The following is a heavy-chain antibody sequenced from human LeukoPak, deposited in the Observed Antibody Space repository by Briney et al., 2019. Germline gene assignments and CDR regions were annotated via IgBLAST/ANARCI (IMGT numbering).Heavy chain of an antibody. CDR3: ARGLLTSDY. Sequence: KSSETLSLTCTVSGGSISSYYWSWIRQPPGKGLEWIGYIYYSGSTNYNPSLKSRVTISVDTSKNQFSLKLSSVTAADTAVYYCARGLLTSDYWGQGTLVTVSS. J-gene: IGHJ4*02. CDR2: IYYSGST. D-gene: IGHD3-10*01. V-gene: IGHV4-59*01. CDR1: GGSISSYY.